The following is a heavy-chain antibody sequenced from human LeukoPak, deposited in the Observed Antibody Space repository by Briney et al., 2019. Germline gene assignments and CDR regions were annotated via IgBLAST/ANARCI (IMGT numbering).Heavy chain of an antibody. J-gene: IGHJ4*02. D-gene: IGHD3-22*01. CDR3: AKDDSSGYRSEFNYFDY. CDR2: ISWNSGSI. CDR1: GFTFDDYA. Sequence: GGSLRLSCAASGFTFDDYAMHWVRQAPGKGLEWVSGISWNSGSIGYADSVKGRFTISRDNAKNSLYLQMNSLRAEDTALYYCAKDDSSGYRSEFNYFDYWGQGTLVTVSS. V-gene: IGHV3-9*01.